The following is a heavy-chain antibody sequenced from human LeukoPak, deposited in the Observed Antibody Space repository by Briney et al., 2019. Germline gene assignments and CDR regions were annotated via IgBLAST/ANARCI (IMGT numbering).Heavy chain of an antibody. J-gene: IGHJ4*02. Sequence: ASVKVSCKASGYTFTSYGISWVRQAPGQGLEWMGWIRAYYDNTNLPQKLQGRLTMTTDTSTSTAYMELRSLRSDDMPVYYCARDELRWRPPVFDYWGQGTLVTVSS. V-gene: IGHV1-18*03. CDR3: ARDELRWRPPVFDY. CDR1: GYTFTSYG. D-gene: IGHD4-23*01. CDR2: IRAYYDNT.